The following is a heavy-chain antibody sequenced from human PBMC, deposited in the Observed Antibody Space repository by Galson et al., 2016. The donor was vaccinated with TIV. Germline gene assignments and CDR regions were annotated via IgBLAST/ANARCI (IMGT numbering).Heavy chain of an antibody. CDR1: GFSFSSHA. V-gene: IGHV3-30-3*01. J-gene: IGHJ4*02. CDR2: SAYPGGNK. D-gene: IGHD5-18*01. Sequence: SLRLSCAASGFSFSSHAMHWVRQAPGKGLEWMAFSAYPGGNKHNPDTVNGRFISSRDDSKNILYLQMNSLRVEDTAIYYCAIESRWRGPSYGHHSVFDHWGQGALVTVSS. CDR3: AIESRWRGPSYGHHSVFDH.